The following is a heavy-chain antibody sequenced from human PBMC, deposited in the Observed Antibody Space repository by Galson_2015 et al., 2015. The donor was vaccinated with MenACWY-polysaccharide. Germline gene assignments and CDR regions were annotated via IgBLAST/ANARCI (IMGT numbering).Heavy chain of an antibody. V-gene: IGHV3-48*02. CDR1: GFTFGTYS. J-gene: IGHJ4*02. Sequence: SLRHSCAASGFTFGTYSMTWVRQAPGKGLEWVSYINGGSSTIYYADSVKGRFTISRDNAKNSLYLQMNSLRDDDTAVYYCARDSGIAGADDYWGQGTLVTVSS. CDR2: INGGSSTI. D-gene: IGHD6-13*01. CDR3: ARDSGIAGADDY.